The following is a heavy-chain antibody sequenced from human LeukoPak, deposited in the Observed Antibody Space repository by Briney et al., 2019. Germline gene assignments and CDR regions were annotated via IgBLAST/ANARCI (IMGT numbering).Heavy chain of an antibody. Sequence: GGSLRLSCAASGFTFSDHYMDWVRQAPGKGLEWVGRIRNKANSYTTEYAASVKGRFTFSRDDSKNTLYLQMNSLKTEDTAVYYCTTAMVDYWGQGTLVTVSS. J-gene: IGHJ4*02. CDR1: GFTFSDHY. V-gene: IGHV3-72*01. CDR3: TTAMVDY. D-gene: IGHD2-8*01. CDR2: IRNKANSYTT.